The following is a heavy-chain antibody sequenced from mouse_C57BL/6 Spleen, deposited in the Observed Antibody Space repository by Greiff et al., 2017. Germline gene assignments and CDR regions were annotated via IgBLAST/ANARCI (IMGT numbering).Heavy chain of an antibody. Sequence: EVMLVESVAELVRPGASVKLSCTASGFNIKNTYMHWVKQRPEQGLEWIGRIDPANGNTKYAPKFQGKATITADTSSNTAYLQLSSLTSEDTAIYYGARGITGRYYFDYWGQGTTLTVSS. CDR3: ARGITGRYYFDY. D-gene: IGHD2-4*01. J-gene: IGHJ2*01. CDR1: GFNIKNTY. V-gene: IGHV14-3*01. CDR2: IDPANGNT.